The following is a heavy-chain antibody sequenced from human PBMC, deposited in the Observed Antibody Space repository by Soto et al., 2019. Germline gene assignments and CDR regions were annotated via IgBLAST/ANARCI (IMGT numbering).Heavy chain of an antibody. Sequence: GGSLRLSCAASGFTFSGSAMHWVRQASGKGLEWIGRIRSKANSYATAYAASVKGRFTISRDDSKNTAYLQMNSLKTEDTAVYYCTGTYYYDSSGYYSGHGLAFDIWGQGTMVTVSS. V-gene: IGHV3-73*01. J-gene: IGHJ3*02. CDR2: IRSKANSYAT. CDR3: TGTYYYDSSGYYSGHGLAFDI. D-gene: IGHD3-22*01. CDR1: GFTFSGSA.